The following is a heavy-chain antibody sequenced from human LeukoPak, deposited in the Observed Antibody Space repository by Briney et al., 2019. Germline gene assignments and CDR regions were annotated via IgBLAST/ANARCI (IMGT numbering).Heavy chain of an antibody. Sequence: SVKVSCKASGGTFSSYAISWVRQAPGQGLEWMGGIIPIFGTANYAQKFQGRVTITADESTSTAYMELSSLRSEDTAVYYCASVGSYYYDSSGYRGMDYWGQGTLVTVSS. J-gene: IGHJ4*02. CDR3: ASVGSYYYDSSGYRGMDY. CDR1: GGTFSSYA. D-gene: IGHD3-22*01. V-gene: IGHV1-69*13. CDR2: IIPIFGTA.